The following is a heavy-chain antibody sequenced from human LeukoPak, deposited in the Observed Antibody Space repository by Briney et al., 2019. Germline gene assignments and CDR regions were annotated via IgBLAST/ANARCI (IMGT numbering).Heavy chain of an antibody. Sequence: SETMSLTCTVSGDSVSSRNYLWGWIRQPPGKGLEWIGNVDYSGSTYYDPSLRGRVTISLDTSKNHFSLNLNSVSDADTAIYYCARYSRSFGWFDPWGRGTLVTVSS. CDR1: GDSVSSRNYL. CDR2: VDYSGST. CDR3: ARYSRSFGWFDP. J-gene: IGHJ5*02. D-gene: IGHD6-6*01. V-gene: IGHV4-39*02.